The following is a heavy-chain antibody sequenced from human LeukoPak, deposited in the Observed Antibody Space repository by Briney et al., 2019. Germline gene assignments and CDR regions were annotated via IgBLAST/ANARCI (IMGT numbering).Heavy chain of an antibody. D-gene: IGHD3-10*01. CDR3: ARGVILWFGANIVLPDYGMDV. CDR2: ITPSGGT. J-gene: IGHJ6*02. CDR1: GYTFTSYD. V-gene: IGHV1-2*02. Sequence: GASVEVTCKASGYTFTSYDMHWVRQAPGQGLEWMGWITPSGGTNYPQKFQGRVAITRDTSITTAYMDLSRLTSDDTAVYYCARGVILWFGANIVLPDYGMDVWGQGTTVTVSS.